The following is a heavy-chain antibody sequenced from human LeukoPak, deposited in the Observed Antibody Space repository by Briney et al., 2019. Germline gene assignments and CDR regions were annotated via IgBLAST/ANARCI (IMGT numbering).Heavy chain of an antibody. J-gene: IGHJ5*02. Sequence: SETLSLTCTVSGGSISSSSYYWGWIRQPPGKGLEWIGSIFFSGSTYYNPSLESRVTISVDTSKNQFSLKLSSVTAADTAVYYCARALAAAVRDIWFDPWGQGTLVTVSS. V-gene: IGHV4-39*07. D-gene: IGHD6-13*01. CDR1: GGSISSSSYY. CDR3: ARALAAAVRDIWFDP. CDR2: IFFSGST.